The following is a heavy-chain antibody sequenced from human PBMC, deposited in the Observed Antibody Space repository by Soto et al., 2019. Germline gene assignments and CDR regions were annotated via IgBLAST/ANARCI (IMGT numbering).Heavy chain of an antibody. D-gene: IGHD2-15*01. CDR3: ARDMSGGSFTPYYYYYGMDV. Sequence: EVQLVESGGGLVQPGGSLRLSCAASGFTFSSYDMHWVRQATGKGLEWVSAIGTAGDTYYPGSVKGRFTISRENAKNSLYLQMNSLRAEDTAVYYCARDMSGGSFTPYYYYYGMDVW. J-gene: IGHJ6*01. CDR2: IGTAGDT. CDR1: GFTFSSYD. V-gene: IGHV3-13*01.